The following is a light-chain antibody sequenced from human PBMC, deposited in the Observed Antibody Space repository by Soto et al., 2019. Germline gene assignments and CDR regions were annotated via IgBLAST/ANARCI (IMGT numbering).Light chain of an antibody. CDR2: VAS. CDR1: HSVSSY. J-gene: IGKJ4*01. Sequence: ESVVTRSRATLSLSPVESATLSCMASHSVSSYLAWYQQKADQAPRLVIYVASNRATGIPARFSGSGYGTDFNLTISSLETEDFGVYYCLQRSNWPLTFGGGTKVDIK. V-gene: IGKV3-11*01. CDR3: LQRSNWPLT.